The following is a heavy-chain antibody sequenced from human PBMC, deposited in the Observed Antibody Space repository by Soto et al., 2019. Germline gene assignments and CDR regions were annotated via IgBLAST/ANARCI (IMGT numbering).Heavy chain of an antibody. CDR3: ARAPSYYDTSSYGNWFDP. CDR1: GGSISSGGNY. D-gene: IGHD3-22*01. J-gene: IGHJ5*02. Sequence: QVQLQESGPGLVKPSQTLSLTCTVSGGSISSGGNYWSWIRQHPGKGLEWIGYIYYSGTTYYNPSLKSRVTISVDTSKNQFSLRLSSVTAADTAVYFCARAPSYYDTSSYGNWFDPWGQGTLVTVSS. CDR2: IYYSGTT. V-gene: IGHV4-31*03.